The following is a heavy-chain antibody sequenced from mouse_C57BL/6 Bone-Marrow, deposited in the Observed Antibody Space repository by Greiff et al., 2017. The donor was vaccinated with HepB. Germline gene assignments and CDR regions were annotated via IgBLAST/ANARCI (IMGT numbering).Heavy chain of an antibody. J-gene: IGHJ3*01. CDR1: GFSLTSYA. Sequence: VMLVESGPGLVAPSPSLSITCTVSGFSLTSYAISWVRQQPGKGLEWLGGIWTGGGTNYNAAHKSRLSISKDNSTRQVFLKMNSRQTADTARDYCARNTGSNYVAWFAYWGQGTLVTVSA. D-gene: IGHD2-5*01. CDR3: ARNTGSNYVAWFAY. CDR2: IWTGGGT. V-gene: IGHV2-9-1*01.